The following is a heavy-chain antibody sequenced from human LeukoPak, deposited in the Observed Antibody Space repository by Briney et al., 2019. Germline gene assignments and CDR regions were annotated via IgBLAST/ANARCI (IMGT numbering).Heavy chain of an antibody. CDR3: AKDPSGSYYYYYGMDV. CDR2: ISGSGGST. D-gene: IGHD1-26*01. V-gene: IGHV3-23*01. Sequence: SGGSLRLSCAASGFTFSTYAVSWVRQAPRKGLEWVSAISGSGGSTYYADSVKGRFTISRDNSKNTLYLQMNSLRAEDTAVYYCAKDPSGSYYYYYGMDVWGQGTTVTVSS. J-gene: IGHJ6*02. CDR1: GFTFSTYA.